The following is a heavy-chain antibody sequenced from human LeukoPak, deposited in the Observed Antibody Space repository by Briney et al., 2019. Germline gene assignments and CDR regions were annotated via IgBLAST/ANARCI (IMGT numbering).Heavy chain of an antibody. V-gene: IGHV1-8*01. CDR1: VYSFTNYE. CDR3: ARNYYGSDTFDY. D-gene: IGHD3-10*01. J-gene: IGHJ4*02. Sequence: ASVKVSCKHSVYSFTNYEINWVRQAPGQRLEWMGWMTPNSGNTGYAQKCQGRVTMTRDTSISTAYRELSSVRSEETSVYYCARNYYGSDTFDYWGQGTLVTVSS. CDR2: MTPNSGNT.